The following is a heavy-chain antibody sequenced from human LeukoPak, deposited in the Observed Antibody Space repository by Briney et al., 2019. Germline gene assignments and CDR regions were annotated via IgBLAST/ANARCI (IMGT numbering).Heavy chain of an antibody. CDR3: ARDHAKEGYSGYESFFFDY. J-gene: IGHJ4*02. D-gene: IGHD5-12*01. V-gene: IGHV1-46*01. Sequence: ASVKVSCKASGYTFTSYYMHWVRQAPGQGLEWMGIINPSGGSTNYAQKFQGRVTMTRDTSTSTVYMELSSLRSEDTAVYYCARDHAKEGYSGYESFFFDYWGKGTLVTVSS. CDR2: INPSGGST. CDR1: GYTFTSYY.